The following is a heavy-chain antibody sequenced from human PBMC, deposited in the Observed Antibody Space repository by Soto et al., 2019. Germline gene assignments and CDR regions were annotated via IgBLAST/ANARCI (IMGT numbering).Heavy chain of an antibody. CDR2: INPSGGST. V-gene: IGHV1-46*01. Sequence: ASVKVSCKASGYTFTSYYMHWVRQDPGQGLEWMGIINPSGGSTSYAQKFQGRVTMTRDTSTSTVYMELSSLRSEDTAVYYCASRFYYDSSGYPDAFDSWGQGTMVTVS. CDR1: GYTFTSYY. J-gene: IGHJ3*02. CDR3: ASRFYYDSSGYPDAFDS. D-gene: IGHD3-22*01.